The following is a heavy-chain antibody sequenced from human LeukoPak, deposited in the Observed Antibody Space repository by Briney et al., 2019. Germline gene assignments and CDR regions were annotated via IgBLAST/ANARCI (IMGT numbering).Heavy chain of an antibody. V-gene: IGHV1-46*01. Sequence: ASVKVSCKASGYTFTSYYMHWVRQAPGQGLEWMGIINPSGGSTSYAQKFQGRVTMTRDTSKNQFSLKLSSVTAADTAVYYCARYQAGYYDSSGYYYGYFDYWGQGTLVTVSS. D-gene: IGHD3-22*01. CDR3: ARYQAGYYDSSGYYYGYFDY. CDR2: INPSGGST. CDR1: GYTFTSYY. J-gene: IGHJ4*02.